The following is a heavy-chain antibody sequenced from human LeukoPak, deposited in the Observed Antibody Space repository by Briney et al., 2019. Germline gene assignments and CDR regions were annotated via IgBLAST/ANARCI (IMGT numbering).Heavy chain of an antibody. D-gene: IGHD1-7*01. J-gene: IGHJ6*03. CDR2: IWTVLNT. CDR3: ARGPTTNYYYMDV. CDR1: GDSISNYY. V-gene: IGHV4-4*07. Sequence: SETLSLTCTVSGDSISNYYWSWIRQPAGKGLEWIGRIWTVLNTIYNPSLKSRVSMSIDASKNQLSLKLSSVTAADTAVYYCARGPTTNYYYMDVWGKGTTVTVSS.